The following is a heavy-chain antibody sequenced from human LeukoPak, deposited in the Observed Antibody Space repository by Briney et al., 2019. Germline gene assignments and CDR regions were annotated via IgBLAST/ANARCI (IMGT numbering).Heavy chain of an antibody. D-gene: IGHD1-26*01. J-gene: IGHJ6*01. CDR3: AKMKGHPLPKYYMDV. Sequence: GGSLRLSCAASGFTFSGFAMSWVRRTPGKGLEWVSGISGSGDNTLYADSVKGRFTISRDNPRNTLYLEMNSLRAEDTAIYYCAKMKGHPLPKYYMDVWGQGTTVTVSS. V-gene: IGHV3-23*01. CDR2: ISGSGDNT. CDR1: GFTFSGFA.